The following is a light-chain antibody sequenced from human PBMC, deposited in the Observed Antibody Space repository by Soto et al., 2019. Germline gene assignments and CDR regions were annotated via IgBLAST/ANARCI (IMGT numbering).Light chain of an antibody. J-gene: IGLJ1*01. CDR3: GSYTTSSNYV. CDR1: SSDVGAYNY. Sequence: QLVLTQPASVSGSPGQSITISCTGTSSDVGAYNYVSWYQQHPGKAPKLMIYDVSHRPSGVSHRFSGSKSGNTASLTISGLQAEDEADYYCGSYTTSSNYVFGTGTKLTVL. CDR2: DVS. V-gene: IGLV2-14*01.